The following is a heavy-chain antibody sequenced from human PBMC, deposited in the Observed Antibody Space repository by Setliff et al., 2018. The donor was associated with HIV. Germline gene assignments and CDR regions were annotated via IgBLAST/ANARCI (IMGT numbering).Heavy chain of an antibody. CDR1: GYTFTRNI. CDR3: ARDLFRWAAAGPNYFDS. D-gene: IGHD6-13*01. Sequence: ASVKVSCKASGYTFTRNIVHWVRQAPGQGLEWMGWVSAYNGHTDFAQKFQGRITLTTDTSSNTAYMELRSLRSDDTAIYYCARDLFRWAAAGPNYFDSWGQGMLVTVSS. V-gene: IGHV1-18*01. J-gene: IGHJ4*02. CDR2: VSAYNGHT.